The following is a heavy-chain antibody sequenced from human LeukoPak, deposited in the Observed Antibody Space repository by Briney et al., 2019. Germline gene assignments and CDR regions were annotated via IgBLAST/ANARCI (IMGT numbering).Heavy chain of an antibody. V-gene: IGHV4-59*01. J-gene: IGHJ3*02. CDR2: IYYSVST. Sequence: SETLSLTCTVTGRSISSYYWSWIRQPPGKGLEWIGYIYYSVSTNYNPSLKSRVTISVDTSKNQFSLNLYSVTAADTAVYYCARDYGGAFDIWGQGTMVTVSS. CDR1: GRSISSYY. CDR3: ARDYGGAFDI. D-gene: IGHD4-23*01.